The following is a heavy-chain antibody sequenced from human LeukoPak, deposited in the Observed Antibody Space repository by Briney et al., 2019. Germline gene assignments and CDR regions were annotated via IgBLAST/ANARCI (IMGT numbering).Heavy chain of an antibody. CDR1: GFTFSRYW. V-gene: IGHV3-7*01. CDR2: IKGDGSLK. CDR3: TRDSNYLDRSIYYDVFDI. J-gene: IGHJ3*02. Sequence: GGSLRLSCAACGFTFSRYWMIWVRQTPGKGLEGVANIKGDGSLKYYQDSVRGRFTISRDNADNSLYLQMNSLSAGDTAVYYCTRDSNYLDRSIYYDVFDIWGQGTKVTVSS. D-gene: IGHD3-22*01.